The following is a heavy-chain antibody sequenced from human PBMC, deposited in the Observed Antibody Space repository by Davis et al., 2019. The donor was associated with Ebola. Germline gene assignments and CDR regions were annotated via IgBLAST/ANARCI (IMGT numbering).Heavy chain of an antibody. V-gene: IGHV3-7*01. CDR1: GFTFSSYW. CDR2: IKQDGSEK. CDR3: VRDAYNRRGFDY. D-gene: IGHD5-24*01. Sequence: GESLKISCAASGFTFSSYWMSWVRQAPGKGLEWVANIKQDGSEKYYVDSVKGRITIFRDNAMNSLYLQMNSLRAEDTAVYYCVRDAYNRRGFDYWGQGTLVTVSS. J-gene: IGHJ4*02.